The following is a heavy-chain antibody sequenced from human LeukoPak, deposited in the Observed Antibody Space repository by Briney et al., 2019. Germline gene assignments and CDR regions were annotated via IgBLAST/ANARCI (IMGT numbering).Heavy chain of an antibody. Sequence: SETLSLTCAVSGGSISSSNWWSWVRQPPGKGLEWIGEIYHSGSTNYNPSLKSRVTISVDKSKNQFSLKLSSVTAADTAVYYCASEYYYDTSGFYSLAYWGQGTLVTVSP. CDR3: ASEYYYDTSGFYSLAY. CDR1: GGSISSSNW. CDR2: IYHSGST. D-gene: IGHD3-22*01. J-gene: IGHJ4*02. V-gene: IGHV4-4*02.